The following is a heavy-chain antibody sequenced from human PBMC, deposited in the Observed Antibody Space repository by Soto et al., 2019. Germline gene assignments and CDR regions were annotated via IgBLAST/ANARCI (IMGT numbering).Heavy chain of an antibody. CDR1: GFTFSSYS. CDR2: ISSANAYI. CDR3: TTGIYYDILTGYHNVAY. D-gene: IGHD3-9*01. J-gene: IGHJ4*02. V-gene: IGHV3-21*01. Sequence: GSLRLSCVASGFTFSSYSVNWVRQAPGMGLEWVSSISSANAYIYYADSVKGRFTISRDNAKNSLFLQMSSLRAEDTAIYYCTTGIYYDILTGYHNVAYWGQGA.